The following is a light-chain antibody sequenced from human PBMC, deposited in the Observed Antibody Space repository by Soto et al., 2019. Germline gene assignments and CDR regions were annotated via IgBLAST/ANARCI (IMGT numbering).Light chain of an antibody. CDR3: SSYTSRSTLV. CDR1: SSDVGGYNY. J-gene: IGLJ2*01. V-gene: IGLV2-14*01. Sequence: QSVLTQPASVSGFPGQSITISCTGTSSDVGGYNYVSWYQQHPGKAPKLMIYDVSDRPSGVSSRFSGSKSGNTASLTISGLQAEDEADYYCSSYTSRSTLVFGGGTKLTVL. CDR2: DVS.